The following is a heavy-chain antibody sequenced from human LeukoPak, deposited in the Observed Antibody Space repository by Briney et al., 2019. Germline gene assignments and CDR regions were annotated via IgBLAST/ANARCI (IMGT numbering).Heavy chain of an antibody. J-gene: IGHJ4*02. D-gene: IGHD2-2*02. Sequence: ASVKVSCKASGYTFTSYGISWVRQAPGRGLEWMGWISAYNGNTNYAQKLQGRVTMTTDTSTSTAYMELRSLRSDDTAVYYCARDLRYCSSTSCYKSFDYWGQGTLVTVSS. CDR1: GYTFTSYG. CDR2: ISAYNGNT. V-gene: IGHV1-18*01. CDR3: ARDLRYCSSTSCYKSFDY.